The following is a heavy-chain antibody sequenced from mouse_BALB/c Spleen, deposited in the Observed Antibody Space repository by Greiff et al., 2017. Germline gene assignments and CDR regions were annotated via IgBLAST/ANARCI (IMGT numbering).Heavy chain of an antibody. CDR2: IYPGNSDT. Sequence: EVKLQQSGTVLARPGASVKMSCKASGYSFTSYWMHWVKQRPGQGLEWIGAIYPGNSDTSYNQKFKGKAKLTAVTSASTAYMELSSLTNEDSAVYYCTKEYGNYGYAMDYWGQGTSVTVSS. D-gene: IGHD2-10*02. V-gene: IGHV1-5*01. CDR1: GYSFTSYW. J-gene: IGHJ4*01. CDR3: TKEYGNYGYAMDY.